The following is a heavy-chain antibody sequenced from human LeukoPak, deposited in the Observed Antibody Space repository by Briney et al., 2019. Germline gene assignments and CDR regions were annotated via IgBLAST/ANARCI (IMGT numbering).Heavy chain of an antibody. V-gene: IGHV3-30*18. J-gene: IGHJ4*02. CDR2: ISYDGSNK. Sequence: GGSLRLSCAASGFTFSSYGMHWVRQAPGKGLEWVAVISYDGSNKYYADSVRGRFTISRDNSKNTLYLQMNSLRAEDTAVYYCAKDRATVFYFDYWGQGTLVTVSS. CDR1: GFTFSSYG. CDR3: AKDRATVFYFDY. D-gene: IGHD4-17*01.